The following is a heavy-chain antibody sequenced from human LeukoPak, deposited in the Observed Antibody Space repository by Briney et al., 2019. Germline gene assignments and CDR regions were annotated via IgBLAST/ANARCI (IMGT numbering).Heavy chain of an antibody. J-gene: IGHJ4*02. CDR3: ARGGSSDTGGSCYFDY. CDR1: GFTFSSCS. CDR2: ISSSSSYI. D-gene: IGHD2-15*01. Sequence: GGSLRLSCAASGFTFSSCSMNWVRQAPGKGLEWVSSISSSSSYIYYADSVKGRFTISRDNAKNSLYLQMNSLRAEDTAVYYCARGGSSDTGGSCYFDYWGQGTLVTVSS. V-gene: IGHV3-21*01.